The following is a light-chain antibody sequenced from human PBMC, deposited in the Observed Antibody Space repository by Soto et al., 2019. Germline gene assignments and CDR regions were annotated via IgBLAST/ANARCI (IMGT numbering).Light chain of an antibody. CDR1: SSNIGSNT. Sequence: QAVVTQAPSASGTPGQRVTISCSGSSSNIGSNTVTWYQQVPGTAPKLLIYSNDQRPSGVPDRFSGSKSGTSASLAIAGLQSEEEAEYYCAAWDDSLNGWVFGGGTKLTVL. CDR3: AAWDDSLNGWV. CDR2: SND. V-gene: IGLV1-44*01. J-gene: IGLJ3*02.